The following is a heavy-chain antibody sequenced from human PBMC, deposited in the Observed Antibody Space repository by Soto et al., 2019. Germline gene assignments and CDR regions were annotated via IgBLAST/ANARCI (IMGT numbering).Heavy chain of an antibody. V-gene: IGHV1-2*04. Sequence: GASVKVSCKASGYTFTGYYMHWVRQAPGQGLEWMGWINPNSGGTNYAQKFQGWVTMTRDTSISTAYMELSRLRSDDTAVYYCARETFMITQFRGPFDYWGQGTLVTVSS. D-gene: IGHD3-16*01. CDR1: GYTFTGYY. CDR3: ARETFMITQFRGPFDY. J-gene: IGHJ4*02. CDR2: INPNSGGT.